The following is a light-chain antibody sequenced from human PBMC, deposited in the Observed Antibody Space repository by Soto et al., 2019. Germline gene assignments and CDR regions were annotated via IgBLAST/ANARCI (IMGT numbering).Light chain of an antibody. V-gene: IGKV1-39*01. CDR1: QSISIY. Sequence: DIQMTQSPSSLSTSVGYRVTITCRASQSISIYLNWYQQRPGKAPKLLIYAASSLQSGVPSRFRGTGSATHFTLTISSLQPEDFATYYCQQSYRAVTFGQGTRLEIK. J-gene: IGKJ5*01. CDR2: AAS. CDR3: QQSYRAVT.